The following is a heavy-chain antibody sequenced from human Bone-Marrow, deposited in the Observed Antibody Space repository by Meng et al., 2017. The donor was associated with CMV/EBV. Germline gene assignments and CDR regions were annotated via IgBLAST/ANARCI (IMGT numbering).Heavy chain of an antibody. CDR1: GFTFSSYW. Sequence: ETLSLTCAASGFTFSSYWMHWVRHTPGKGLVWVSRINSDGSSTSYADSVKGRFTISRDNAKNTVFLQMNSLRAEDTAVYYCARAPRGSGSLMARYWGQGTLVTVSS. CDR2: INSDGSST. D-gene: IGHD1-26*01. V-gene: IGHV3-74*01. J-gene: IGHJ4*02. CDR3: ARAPRGSGSLMARY.